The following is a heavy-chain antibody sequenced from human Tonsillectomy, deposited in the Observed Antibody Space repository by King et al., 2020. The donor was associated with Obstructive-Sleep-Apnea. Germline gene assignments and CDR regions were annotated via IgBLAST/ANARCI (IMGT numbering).Heavy chain of an antibody. Sequence: VQLVESGGGVVQPGRSLRLSCAASGFTFRSYAIHWVRQAPGKGLEWVAVISYDGSNKYYADSVKGRFTISRDNSKSTLYLQMNTLRAEDTAVYYCARENYGAFYFDYWGQGTLVTVSS. J-gene: IGHJ4*02. CDR3: ARENYGAFYFDY. CDR1: GFTFRSYA. D-gene: IGHD4-17*01. CDR2: ISYDGSNK. V-gene: IGHV3-30-3*01.